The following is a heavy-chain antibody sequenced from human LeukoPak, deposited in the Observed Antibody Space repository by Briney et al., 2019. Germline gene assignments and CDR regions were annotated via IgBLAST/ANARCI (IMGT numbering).Heavy chain of an antibody. D-gene: IGHD3-10*01. CDR2: ISAYDGNT. V-gene: IGHV1-18*01. Sequence: GASVKVSCKASGYTFTSYGISWVRQAPGQGLEWMGWISAYDGNTNYAQNLQGRVTMTTDTSTSTAYMELTSLTTDDTAVYYCARVPSSAHQLFSSDYWGQGTLVTVSS. CDR3: ARVPSSAHQLFSSDY. J-gene: IGHJ4*02. CDR1: GYTFTSYG.